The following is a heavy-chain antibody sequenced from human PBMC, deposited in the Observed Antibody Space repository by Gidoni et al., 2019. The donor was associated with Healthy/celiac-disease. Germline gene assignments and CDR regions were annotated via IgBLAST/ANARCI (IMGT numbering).Heavy chain of an antibody. D-gene: IGHD2-15*01. CDR1: GFTFSNAW. V-gene: IGHV3-15*01. Sequence: EVQLVESGGGLVKPGGSLRLSCAASGFTFSNAWMSWVRQAPGKGLEWVGRIKSKTDGGTTDYAAPVKGRFTISRDDSKNTLYLQMNSLKTEDTAVYYCTTGYIVVGALGFDYWGQGTLVTVSS. J-gene: IGHJ4*02. CDR2: IKSKTDGGTT. CDR3: TTGYIVVGALGFDY.